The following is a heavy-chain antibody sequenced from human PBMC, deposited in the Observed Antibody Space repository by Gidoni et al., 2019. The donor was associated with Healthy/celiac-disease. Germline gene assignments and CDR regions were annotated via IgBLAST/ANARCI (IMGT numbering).Heavy chain of an antibody. CDR1: GFTFSSYG. Sequence: QVQLVESGGGVVQPGRSLRLSCAASGFTFSSYGMHWVRQAPGKGLGWVAVIWYDGSNKYYADSVKGRFTISRDNSKNTLYLQMNSLRAEDTAVYYCARDSYCSSTSCYGYAMDVWGKGTTVTVSS. CDR3: ARDSYCSSTSCYGYAMDV. J-gene: IGHJ6*03. CDR2: IWYDGSNK. D-gene: IGHD2-2*01. V-gene: IGHV3-33*01.